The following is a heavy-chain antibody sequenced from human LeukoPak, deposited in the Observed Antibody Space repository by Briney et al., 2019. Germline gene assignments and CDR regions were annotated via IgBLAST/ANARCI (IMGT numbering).Heavy chain of an antibody. J-gene: IGHJ4*02. Sequence: SVKVSCKASGGTFSSYAISWVRQAPGQGLEWMGRIIPIFGTANYEQKFQGRVTITTDESTSKAYMELRSLRSEDTAVYYCARGYYDFGYFDYWGQGTLVTVSS. CDR1: GGTFSSYA. V-gene: IGHV1-69*05. CDR3: ARGYYDFGYFDY. D-gene: IGHD3-3*01. CDR2: IIPIFGTA.